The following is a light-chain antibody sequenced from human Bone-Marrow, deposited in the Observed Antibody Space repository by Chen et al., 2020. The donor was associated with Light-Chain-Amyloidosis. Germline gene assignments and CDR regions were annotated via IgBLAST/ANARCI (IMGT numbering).Light chain of an antibody. V-gene: IGLV3-21*02. CDR1: NIGSTS. CDR3: QVWDRSSDRPV. CDR2: DDS. Sequence: SYVLTQPSSVSVAPGQTATIACGGNNIGSTSVHWYQQTPGQAPLLVVYDDSDRPSGIPERLSGSTSGTTATLTISRVEADDEADYYCQVWDRSSDRPVFGGGTKLTVL. J-gene: IGLJ3*02.